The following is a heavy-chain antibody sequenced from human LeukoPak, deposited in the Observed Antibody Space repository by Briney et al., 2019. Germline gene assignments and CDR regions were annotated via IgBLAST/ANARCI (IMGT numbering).Heavy chain of an antibody. CDR2: IRYDGSNK. CDR3: AKDFTRYEYYYDSSLPAVGY. V-gene: IGHV3-30*02. J-gene: IGHJ4*02. D-gene: IGHD3-22*01. Sequence: GGSLRLSCAASGFTFSSYSMNWVRQAPGKGLEWVAFIRYDGSNKYYADSVKGRFTISRDNSKNTLYLQMNSLRAEDTAVYYCAKDFTRYEYYYDSSLPAVGYWDQGTLLTVSS. CDR1: GFTFSSYS.